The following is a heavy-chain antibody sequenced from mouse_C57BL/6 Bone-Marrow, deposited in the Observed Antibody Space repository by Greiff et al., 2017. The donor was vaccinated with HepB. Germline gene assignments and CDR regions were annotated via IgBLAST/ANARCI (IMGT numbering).Heavy chain of an antibody. CDR2: IWRGGSP. CDR1: GFSLTSYG. J-gene: IGHJ3*01. Sequence: QVQLQQSGPGLVQPSQRLSITCTVSGFSLTSYGVHWVRQSPGKGLEWLGVIWRGGSPDYNAAFMARLSITKDNSKSQVFFKMNSLQADATAIYYCAKQGYSNYVGFAYWGQGTLVTVSA. D-gene: IGHD2-5*01. CDR3: AKQGYSNYVGFAY. V-gene: IGHV2-5*01.